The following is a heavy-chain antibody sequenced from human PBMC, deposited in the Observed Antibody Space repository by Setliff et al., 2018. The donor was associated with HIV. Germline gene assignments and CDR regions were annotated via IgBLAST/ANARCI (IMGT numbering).Heavy chain of an antibody. Sequence: ASVKVSCKLSGYTMTELPMHWVRQAPGKGLEWMGGFDPEVGETIYAQKFQGRATMTEDPSTDTACMELSSLRSEDTAVYYCATHGPYSSSWPYYYYMDVWGKGTTVTVSS. CDR2: FDPEVGET. J-gene: IGHJ6*03. CDR3: ATHGPYSSSWPYYYYMDV. V-gene: IGHV1-24*01. CDR1: GYTMTELP. D-gene: IGHD6-13*01.